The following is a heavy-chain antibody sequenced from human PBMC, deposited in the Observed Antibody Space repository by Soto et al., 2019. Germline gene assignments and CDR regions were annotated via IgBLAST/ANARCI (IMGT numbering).Heavy chain of an antibody. CDR3: ARWWSGSRQGFDP. Sequence: SETLSLTCTVSGGSISSGGHYLNWIRQYPGKGLEWIGCIYYSGSTYYSPSLKSRVTISVDTSKNQFSLKLSSVTAADTAVYYCARWWSGSRQGFDPWGQGTLVTVSS. D-gene: IGHD3-3*01. V-gene: IGHV4-31*03. CDR2: IYYSGST. CDR1: GGSISSGGHY. J-gene: IGHJ5*02.